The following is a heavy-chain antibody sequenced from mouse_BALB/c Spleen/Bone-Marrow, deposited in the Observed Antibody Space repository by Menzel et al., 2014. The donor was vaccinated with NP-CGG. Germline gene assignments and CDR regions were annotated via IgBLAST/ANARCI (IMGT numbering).Heavy chain of an antibody. D-gene: IGHD2-10*01. V-gene: IGHV1-5*01. CDR3: TLAYFGQGDWFFDV. CDR1: DYTFTSYR. Sequence: EVKVVDSGTVLARPGASVKMSCKASDYTFTSYRMHWLKQRPGQGLEWIGAIYPGNSDTSYNQKFKGKAELTAVTSTSTAYMDLSSLTNEDSAVYYCTLAYFGQGDWFFDVWGAGTTVTVTS. CDR2: IYPGNSDT. J-gene: IGHJ1*01.